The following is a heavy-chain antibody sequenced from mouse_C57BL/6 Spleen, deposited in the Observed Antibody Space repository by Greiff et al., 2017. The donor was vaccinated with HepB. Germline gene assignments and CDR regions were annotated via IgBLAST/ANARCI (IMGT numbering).Heavy chain of an antibody. CDR3: ARNYYGSVYYYAMDY. D-gene: IGHD1-1*01. CDR2: INPSNGGT. CDR1: GYTFTSYW. V-gene: IGHV1-53*01. Sequence: QVQLQQPGTELVKPGASVKLSCKASGYTFTSYWMHWVKQRPGQGLEWIGNINPSNGGTNYNEKFKSKATLTVDKSSSTAYRQLSSLTSEDSAVYYCARNYYGSVYYYAMDYWGQGTSVTVSS. J-gene: IGHJ4*01.